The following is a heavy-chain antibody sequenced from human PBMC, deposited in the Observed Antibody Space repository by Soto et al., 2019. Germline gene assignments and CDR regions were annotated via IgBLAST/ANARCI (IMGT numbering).Heavy chain of an antibody. Sequence: GGSLRLSCAASGFTFSDYYMSWIRQAPGKGLEWVSYISSSGSTIYYADSVKGRFTISRDNAKNSLYLQMNSLIVEDTAVYFCAKDTYYHDSSGYYRFEFWGQGTLVTVSS. CDR3: AKDTYYHDSSGYYRFEF. CDR2: ISSSGSTI. V-gene: IGHV3-11*04. D-gene: IGHD3-22*01. CDR1: GFTFSDYY. J-gene: IGHJ4*02.